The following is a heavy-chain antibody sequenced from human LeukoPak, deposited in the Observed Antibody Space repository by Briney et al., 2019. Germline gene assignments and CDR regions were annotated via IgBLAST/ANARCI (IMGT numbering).Heavy chain of an antibody. D-gene: IGHD4-17*01. CDR1: VFTFDDYA. CDR2: ISGDGGST. V-gene: IGHV3-43*02. CDR3: AKDGYGDYAAYFDY. Sequence: GGSLRLSCAHSVFTFDDYAMHWVRQAPGKGLEWVSLISGDGGSTYYADSVKGRFTISRDNSKNSLYLQMNSLRTEDTALYYCAKDGYGDYAAYFDYWGQGTLVTVSS. J-gene: IGHJ4*02.